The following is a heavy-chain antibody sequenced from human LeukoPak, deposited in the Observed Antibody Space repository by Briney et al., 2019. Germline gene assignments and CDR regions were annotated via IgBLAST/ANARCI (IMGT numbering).Heavy chain of an antibody. CDR2: ISGSGGST. J-gene: IGHJ4*02. D-gene: IGHD3-22*01. V-gene: IGHV3-23*01. Sequence: GGSLRLSCAASGFTFSSYAMSWVRQAPGKGLEWVSAISGSGGSTYDADSVKGRFTISRDNSKNTLYLQMNSLRAEGTAVYYCAKRPTYYYDSSGYYYDYWGQGTLVTVSS. CDR1: GFTFSSYA. CDR3: AKRPTYYYDSSGYYYDY.